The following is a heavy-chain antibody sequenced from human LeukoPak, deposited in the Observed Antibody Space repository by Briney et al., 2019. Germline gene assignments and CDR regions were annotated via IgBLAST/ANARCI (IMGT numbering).Heavy chain of an antibody. CDR1: GGPISSYY. J-gene: IGHJ4*02. D-gene: IGHD3-22*01. V-gene: IGHV4-59*01. CDR2: IYYSGST. CDR3: ARDDSSGYPAY. Sequence: PSETLSLTCTVSGGPISSYYWSWIRQPPGKGLEWIGYIYYSGSTNYNPSLKSRVTISVDTSKNQFSLKLSSVTAADTAVYYCARDDSSGYPAYWGQGTLVTVSS.